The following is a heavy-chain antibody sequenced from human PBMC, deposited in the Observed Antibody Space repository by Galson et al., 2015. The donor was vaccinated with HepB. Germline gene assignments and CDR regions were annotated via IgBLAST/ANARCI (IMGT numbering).Heavy chain of an antibody. V-gene: IGHV1-2*02. J-gene: IGHJ4*02. CDR2: INPNNGGT. D-gene: IGHD2-15*01. Sequence: SVTVSCKASGSTFTDHYIHWVRQAPGQGLEWMGWINPNNGGTDYAQRFQDRVTMTRDTSIFTAYMEVTRLTSDDTAVYFCARRDCSDDNCYSDSWGQGTLVTVSS. CDR1: GSTFTDHY. CDR3: ARRDCSDDNCYSDS.